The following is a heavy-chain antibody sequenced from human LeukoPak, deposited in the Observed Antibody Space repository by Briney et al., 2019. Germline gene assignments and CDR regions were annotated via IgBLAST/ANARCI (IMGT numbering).Heavy chain of an antibody. V-gene: IGHV3-23*01. Sequence: GGSLRLSCAASGFTFSSYAMSWGRQAPGKGLEWVSAISGSGGSTYYADSVKGRFTISRDNSKNTLYLQMNSLRAEDTAVYYCAKVGDDYIWGSYRLDAFDIWGQGTMVTVSS. CDR3: AKVGDDYIWGSYRLDAFDI. J-gene: IGHJ3*02. CDR1: GFTFSSYA. CDR2: ISGSGGST. D-gene: IGHD3-16*02.